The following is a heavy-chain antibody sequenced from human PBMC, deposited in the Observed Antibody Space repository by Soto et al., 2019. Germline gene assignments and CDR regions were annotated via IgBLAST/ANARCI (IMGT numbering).Heavy chain of an antibody. D-gene: IGHD3-3*01. CDR2: IYYSGST. V-gene: IGHV4-31*03. J-gene: IGHJ6*03. Sequence: SETLSLTCTVSGGSISSGGYYWSWIRQHPGKGLEWIGYIYYSGSTYYNPSLKSRVTISVDTSKNQFSLKLSSVTAADTAVYYCARDRGITIFGVANYYYYYMDVWGKGTTVTVSS. CDR3: ARDRGITIFGVANYYYYYMDV. CDR1: GGSISSGGYY.